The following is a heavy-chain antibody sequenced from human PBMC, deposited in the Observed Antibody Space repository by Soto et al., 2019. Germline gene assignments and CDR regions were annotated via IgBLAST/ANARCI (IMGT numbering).Heavy chain of an antibody. CDR1: GYTFTSYA. CDR3: ARDSPPNYL. J-gene: IGHJ5*02. CDR2: ISAYNGNT. V-gene: IGHV1-18*01. D-gene: IGHD7-27*01. Sequence: QVQLVQSGAEVKKPGASVKVSCKASGYTFTSYAISWVRQAPGQGLEWMGWISAYNGNTNYAQKLQGRVTMTRDTYTSTDDMELRRLRSDDTAVYYCARDSPPNYLWGQGTLVTVSS.